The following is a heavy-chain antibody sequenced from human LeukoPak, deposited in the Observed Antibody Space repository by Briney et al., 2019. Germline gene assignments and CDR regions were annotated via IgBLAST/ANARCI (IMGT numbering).Heavy chain of an antibody. CDR3: AGPNDSTGYYYFDH. J-gene: IGHJ4*02. V-gene: IGHV3-33*01. CDR2: IWYDGSNE. CDR1: GFTFSSFG. D-gene: IGHD3-22*01. Sequence: GRSLRLSCAASGFTFSSFGMHWVRQAPGKGLEWVALIWYDGSNEYYADSVRGRFTISRDNSKNTLYLQMNSLRAEDAAMYYCAGPNDSTGYYYFDHWGRGTLVTVSS.